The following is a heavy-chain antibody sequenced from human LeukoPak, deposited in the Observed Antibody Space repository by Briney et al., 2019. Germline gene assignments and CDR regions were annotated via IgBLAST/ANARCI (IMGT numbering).Heavy chain of an antibody. CDR2: ISYDGSNK. CDR1: GFTFSSYA. V-gene: IGHV3-30-3*01. CDR3: AKDHPMYYDFWSGLDY. D-gene: IGHD3-3*01. Sequence: GGSLRLSCAASGFTFSSYAMHWVRQAPGKGLEWVAVISYDGSNKYYADSVKGRFTISRDNSKNTLYLQMNSLRAEDTAVYYCAKDHPMYYDFWSGLDYWGQGTLVTVSS. J-gene: IGHJ4*02.